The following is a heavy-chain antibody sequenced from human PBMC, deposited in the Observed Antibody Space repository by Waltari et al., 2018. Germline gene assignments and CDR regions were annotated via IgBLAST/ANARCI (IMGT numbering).Heavy chain of an antibody. CDR3: ATYIGASVGTAAFDV. CDR2: MSYSGAT. J-gene: IGHJ3*01. V-gene: IGHV4-39*01. CDR1: GVSIISNCHY. Sequence: QLQLQESGPGLVKPSENLSLTCSVSGVSIISNCHYWGWIRQTPGQGLEWIGTMSYSGATYSSPSLKSRVTISRDTSKNQLSLKLGSVTAADTAVYYCATYIGASVGTAAFDVWGQGTKVTVSS. D-gene: IGHD5-12*01.